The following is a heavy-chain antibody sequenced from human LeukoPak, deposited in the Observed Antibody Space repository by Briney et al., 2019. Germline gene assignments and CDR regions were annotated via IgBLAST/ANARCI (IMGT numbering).Heavy chain of an antibody. Sequence: GGSLRLSCAASGFTFSSYAMSWVRQAPGKGLEWVSAISGSGGSTYYADSVKGRFTISRDNAKNTLYLQMNSLRAEDTAVYYCAREGVVDTAMVTRSPYAFDIWGQGTMVTVSS. CDR2: ISGSGGST. J-gene: IGHJ3*02. CDR1: GFTFSSYA. D-gene: IGHD5-18*01. CDR3: AREGVVDTAMVTRSPYAFDI. V-gene: IGHV3-23*01.